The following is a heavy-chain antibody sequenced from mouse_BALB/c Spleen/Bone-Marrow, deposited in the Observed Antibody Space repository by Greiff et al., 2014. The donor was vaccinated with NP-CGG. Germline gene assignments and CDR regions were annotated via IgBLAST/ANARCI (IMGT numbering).Heavy chain of an antibody. CDR1: GYTFTTYW. J-gene: IGHJ2*01. CDR2: INPSTGYT. CDR3: VLITPVVSDY. D-gene: IGHD1-1*01. Sequence: VQLQQSGAELAKPGASVKMSCKASGYTFTTYWMHWVKQRPGQGLEWIGYINPSTGYTEYIQKFKDRATLTADKSSSTAYMQLNSLTSEDSSVDYCVLITPVVSDYWGQGTTLTVSS. V-gene: IGHV1-7*01.